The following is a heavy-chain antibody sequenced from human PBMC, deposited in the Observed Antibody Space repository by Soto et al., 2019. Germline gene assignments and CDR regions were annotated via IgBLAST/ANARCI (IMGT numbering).Heavy chain of an antibody. V-gene: IGHV3-7*05. CDR1: EFTCSTCW. Sequence: ELQLVESGGDLVQPGGSLRLSCAGAEFTCSTCWMGWVRQSPGKGPEWVANIKHDGSENFYLDSVKGRFTISRDNAKKSLFLHMNSWRDVDTAVHYFTGEKNGGKGTLVTVSS. CDR2: IKHDGSEN. J-gene: IGHJ4*02. CDR3: TGEKN.